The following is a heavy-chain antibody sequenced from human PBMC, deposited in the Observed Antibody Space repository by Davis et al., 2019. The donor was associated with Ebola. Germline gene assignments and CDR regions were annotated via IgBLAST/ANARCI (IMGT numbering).Heavy chain of an antibody. J-gene: IGHJ4*02. CDR2: INPHNGNT. CDR3: ARGRRIAVAGTDY. D-gene: IGHD6-19*01. Sequence: AASVKVSCKASGYTFTSYGITWVRQAPGQGLEWMGWINPHNGNTNYAQNVQGRVTMTTDTSTNTAYMEVRGLRSDDTAVYYCARGRRIAVAGTDYWGQGTLVTVSS. V-gene: IGHV1-18*04. CDR1: GYTFTSYG.